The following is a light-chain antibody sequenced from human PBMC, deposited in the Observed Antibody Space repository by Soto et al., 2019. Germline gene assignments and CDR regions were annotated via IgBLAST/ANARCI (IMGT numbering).Light chain of an antibody. CDR1: QRVRRSY. Sequence: EIVLTQSPGTLSLSPGERATLSCSARQRVRRSYLAWYQQKPGQAPRLLISGASSRATGIPDRFRGSGCVIYFTRTLGRLEPENFGLYYCQQYGSSGWTFGQGTKVEIK. CDR2: GAS. J-gene: IGKJ1*01. V-gene: IGKV3-20*01. CDR3: QQYGSSGWT.